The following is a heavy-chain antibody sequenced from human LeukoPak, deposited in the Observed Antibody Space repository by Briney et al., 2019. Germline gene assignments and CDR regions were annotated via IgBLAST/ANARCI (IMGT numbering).Heavy chain of an antibody. CDR3: ARDPYSGNYGNYYYYYMDV. V-gene: IGHV3-9*01. CDR1: GFTFDDYA. J-gene: IGHJ6*03. Sequence: GGSLRLSCAASGFTFDDYAMHWVRQAPGKGLEWVSGISWNSGNIGYADSVKGRFTISRDNAKNSLYLQMNSLGPEDTAVYYCARDPYSGNYGNYYYYYMDVWGKGTTVTISS. CDR2: ISWNSGNI. D-gene: IGHD1-26*01.